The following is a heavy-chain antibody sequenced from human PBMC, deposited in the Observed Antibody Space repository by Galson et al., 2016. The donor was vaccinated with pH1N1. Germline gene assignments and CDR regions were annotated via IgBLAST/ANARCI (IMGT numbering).Heavy chain of an antibody. CDR2: ISWNSGNI. CDR3: TLLQEHL. J-gene: IGHJ6*01. V-gene: IGHV3-9*01. CDR1: GFTFDDYA. Sequence: SLRLSCAASGFTFDDYAMHWVRQAPGKGPEWVSGISWNSGNIDYADSVKGRFTISRDNAKNSLYLQMNSLHQGPIGLPPGTLLQEHLWG.